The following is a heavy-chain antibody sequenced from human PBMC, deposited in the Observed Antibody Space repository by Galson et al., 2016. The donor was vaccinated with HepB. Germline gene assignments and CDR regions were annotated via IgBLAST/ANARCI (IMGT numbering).Heavy chain of an antibody. J-gene: IGHJ6*04. Sequence: SLRLSCAASGFTFSSYGMHWVRQAPGKGLDWVAVIWYDGSNKYYADSVKGRFTISRDNSKNTLYLQMNSLRAEDTAVYYCAKIGSEYGMAVWGKGTSVTVSS. CDR2: IWYDGSNK. CDR1: GFTFSSYG. D-gene: IGHD3-10*01. V-gene: IGHV3-33*06. CDR3: AKIGSEYGMAV.